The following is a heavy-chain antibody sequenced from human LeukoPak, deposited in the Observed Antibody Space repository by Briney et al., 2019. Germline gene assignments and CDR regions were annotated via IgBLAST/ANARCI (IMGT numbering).Heavy chain of an antibody. CDR1: AYTFTSYD. V-gene: IGHV1-8*01. D-gene: IGHD5-12*01. CDR3: ARVSGFERKDSFSY. Sequence: GASVKVSCKASAYTFTSYDINWVRQATGQGLEWMGWMNPNSGNTGYAQRFQGRVTMTRDNSISTAYMELSNLTSEDTAVYFCARVSGFERKDSFSYWGQGTLVTVSS. J-gene: IGHJ4*02. CDR2: MNPNSGNT.